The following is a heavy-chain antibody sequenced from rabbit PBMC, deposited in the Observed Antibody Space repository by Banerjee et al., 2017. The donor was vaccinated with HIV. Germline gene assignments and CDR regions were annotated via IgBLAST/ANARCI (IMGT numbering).Heavy chain of an antibody. J-gene: IGHJ4*01. Sequence: QEQLVESGGGLVQPEGSLTLTCTASGFSFNSINYICWVRQAPGKGLEWVACIYGGSTDSTYYANWANGRFTISKTSSTTVTLQMTSLTAADTATYFCARWGAAWNVNLWGPGTLVTVS. CDR2: IYGGSTDST. CDR3: ARWGAAWNVNL. CDR1: GFSFNSINY. D-gene: IGHD3-1*01. V-gene: IGHV1S45*01.